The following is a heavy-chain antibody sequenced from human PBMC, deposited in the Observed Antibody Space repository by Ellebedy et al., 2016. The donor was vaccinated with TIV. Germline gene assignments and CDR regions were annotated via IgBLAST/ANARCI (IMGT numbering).Heavy chain of an antibody. CDR2: INVDGSNT. J-gene: IGHJ4*02. V-gene: IGHV3-74*01. Sequence: GESLKISCAASGFTFSSYRMHWVREAPGKGLVWVSRINVDGSNTNYADSVKGRFTISRDNAKNMVYLQMNSLRAEDSAVYHCTRDLVGATSDFWGQGTLVTVSA. D-gene: IGHD1-26*01. CDR3: TRDLVGATSDF. CDR1: GFTFSSYR.